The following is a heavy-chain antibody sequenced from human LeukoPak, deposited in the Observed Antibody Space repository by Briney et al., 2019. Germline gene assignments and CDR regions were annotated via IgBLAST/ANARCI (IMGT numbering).Heavy chain of an antibody. J-gene: IGHJ4*02. CDR3: ARDAISLTGNGPDY. V-gene: IGHV3-21*01. Sequence: GGSLRLSCAASGFTFSTYTMNWVRQAPGKGLEWVSSISGSSNYIFYADSLKGRFTISRDNAKNSLYLQMNSLRAEDMALYYCARDAISLTGNGPDYWGQGTLVTVSS. D-gene: IGHD1-20*01. CDR2: ISGSSNYI. CDR1: GFTFSTYT.